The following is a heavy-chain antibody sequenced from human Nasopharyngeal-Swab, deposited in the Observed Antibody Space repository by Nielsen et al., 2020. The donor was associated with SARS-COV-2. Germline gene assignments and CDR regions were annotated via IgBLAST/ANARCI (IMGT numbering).Heavy chain of an antibody. D-gene: IGHD5-18*01. V-gene: IGHV3-23*01. CDR2: IGAAGNT. J-gene: IGHJ4*02. CDR3: ARDLGGYSYGDY. CDR1: GFTFSSSA. Sequence: GESLKISCAASGFTFSSSAISWVRQAPGMGLEWVSVIGAAGNTIYADSVKGRFTTSRDNSKNTVYLQMNSLRAEDTAVYYCARDLGGYSYGDYWGQGTLVTVSS.